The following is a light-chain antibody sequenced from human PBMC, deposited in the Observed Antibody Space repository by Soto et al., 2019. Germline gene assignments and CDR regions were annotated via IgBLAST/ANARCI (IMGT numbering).Light chain of an antibody. J-gene: IGKJ3*01. Sequence: EIVMTQSPATLSVSPGERATLSCRASQSVYNNLAWYQQKPGQAPRLLSYGASTRATGIPARCSGSGSGTEFTLTISSLQSEDFAVYFCQQYNNWTPVTFGPGTKVDIK. CDR2: GAS. CDR1: QSVYNN. V-gene: IGKV3-15*01. CDR3: QQYNNWTPVT.